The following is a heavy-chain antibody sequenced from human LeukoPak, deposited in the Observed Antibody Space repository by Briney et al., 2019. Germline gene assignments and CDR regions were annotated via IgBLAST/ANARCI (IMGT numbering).Heavy chain of an antibody. J-gene: IGHJ3*02. V-gene: IGHV3-30-3*01. CDR3: ATVWDRRAFDI. CDR2: ISYDGSNK. Sequence: PGGSLRLSCAASGFTFSDYIINWVRQAPGKGLEWVAVISYDGSNKYYADSVKGRFTISRDNSKNTLYLQMNSLRAEDTAVYYCATVWDRRAFDIWGQGTMVTVSS. CDR1: GFTFSDYI. D-gene: IGHD1-14*01.